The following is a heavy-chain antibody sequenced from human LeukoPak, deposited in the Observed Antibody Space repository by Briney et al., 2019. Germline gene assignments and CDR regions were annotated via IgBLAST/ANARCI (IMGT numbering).Heavy chain of an antibody. CDR3: ARDPSLRGGFYDG. CDR2: IFSAGNTT. V-gene: IGHV3-74*01. Sequence: GESLRFSCAASGFTFNRYWMHWVRQTPGKGLVWVSRIFSAGNTTSYADSVKGRFTISRDNAKNTLYLQMNSLRAEDTAVYYCARDPSLRGGFYDGWGQGTLVTVSS. CDR1: GFTFNRYW. J-gene: IGHJ4*02. D-gene: IGHD5/OR15-5a*01.